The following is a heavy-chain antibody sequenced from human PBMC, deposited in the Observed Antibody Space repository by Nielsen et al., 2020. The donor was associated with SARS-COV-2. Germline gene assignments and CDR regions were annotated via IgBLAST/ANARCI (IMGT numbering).Heavy chain of an antibody. D-gene: IGHD3-16*01. CDR1: GYTFTSYG. CDR3: AREKGEGWFDP. V-gene: IGHV1-46*01. J-gene: IGHJ5*02. Sequence: ASVKVSCKASGYTFTSYGISWVRQAPGQGLEWMGIINPSGGSTSYAQKFQGRVTMTRDTSTSTVYMELSSLRSEDTAVYYCAREKGEGWFDPWGQGTLVTVSS. CDR2: INPSGGST.